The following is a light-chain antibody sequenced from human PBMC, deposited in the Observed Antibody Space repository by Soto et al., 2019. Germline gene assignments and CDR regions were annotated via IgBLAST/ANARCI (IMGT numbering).Light chain of an antibody. CDR3: SSYTSSSVI. V-gene: IGLV2-14*01. CDR1: SSDVGDYNY. CDR2: EVR. J-gene: IGLJ2*01. Sequence: QSALTQPASVSGSPGQSITISCTRTSSDVGDYNYVSWYQMHPGKVPKLIIYEVRYRPSGISNRFSGSKSGNTASLTISGLQGEDEADYYCSSYTSSSVIFGGGTQLTVL.